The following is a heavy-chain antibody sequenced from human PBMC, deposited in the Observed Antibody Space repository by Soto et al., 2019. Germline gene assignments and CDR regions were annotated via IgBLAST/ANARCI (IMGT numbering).Heavy chain of an antibody. CDR1: GFTFSTYA. D-gene: IGHD3-22*01. CDR2: ISGSDGST. Sequence: PGGSLRLSCTASGFTFSTYAMSWVRQAPGKGLEWVSAISGSDGSTYYADSVKGRFTISRDNSKNTLYLQMNSLRAEDTALYYCARERITMIVVVMTNWGQGTMVTVSS. V-gene: IGHV3-23*01. CDR3: ARERITMIVVVMTN. J-gene: IGHJ3*01.